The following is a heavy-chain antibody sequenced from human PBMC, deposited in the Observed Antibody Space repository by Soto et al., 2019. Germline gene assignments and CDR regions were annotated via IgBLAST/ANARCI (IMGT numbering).Heavy chain of an antibody. D-gene: IGHD2-15*01. Sequence: SETLSLTCTVSGDSVRSSTYYQRLIRQPPGKGLEWIGEINHSGSTNYNPSLKSRVTISVDTSKNQFSLKLSSVTAADTAVYYCARGFRGYCSGGSCYGMNWFDPWGQGTLVTVSS. J-gene: IGHJ5*02. CDR1: GDSVRSSTYY. V-gene: IGHV4-39*07. CDR2: INHSGST. CDR3: ARGFRGYCSGGSCYGMNWFDP.